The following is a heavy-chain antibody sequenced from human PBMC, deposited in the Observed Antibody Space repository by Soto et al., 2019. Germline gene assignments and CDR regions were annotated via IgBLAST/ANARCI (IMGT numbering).Heavy chain of an antibody. D-gene: IGHD6-19*01. V-gene: IGHV3-30*03. CDR1: GFNFGVFG. CDR2: LSYEGSEE. Sequence: GGSLRLSCAASGFNFGVFGMHWVRQAPGKGLEWLSVLSYEGSEEYYADSVRGRFTISRDNSKNTLFLQMDSLRVDDTGVYYCALTRRSSLLEVAGPGFEYWGQGALVTVSS. CDR3: ALTRRSSLLEVAGPGFEY. J-gene: IGHJ4*02.